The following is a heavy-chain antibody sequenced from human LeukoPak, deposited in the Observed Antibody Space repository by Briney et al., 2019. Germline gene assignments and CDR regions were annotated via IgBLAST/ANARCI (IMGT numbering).Heavy chain of an antibody. CDR2: IYYNGDT. V-gene: IGHV4-59*01. CDR3: VRGPYGASISNWFDP. CDR1: GDSITGYS. D-gene: IGHD4/OR15-4a*01. Sequence: PSETLSLTCSVSGDSITGYSWSWIRQTPGKGLEWIGYIYYNGDTHYNPSLNSRLSISVDTPNNQFSLNLRSLTAADTAVYYCVRGPYGASISNWFDPWGQGLLVTVSS. J-gene: IGHJ5*02.